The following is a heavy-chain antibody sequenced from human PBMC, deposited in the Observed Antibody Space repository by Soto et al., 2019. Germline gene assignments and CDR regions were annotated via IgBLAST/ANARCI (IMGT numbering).Heavy chain of an antibody. D-gene: IGHD4-17*01. CDR2: IYPGDSDT. V-gene: IGHV5-51*01. CDR3: ARGGYVDYIYYYGVEV. CDR1: GYSFTSYW. Sequence: GYSLNSSCKGSGYSFTSYWIGWVRQMPGKGLEWMGIIYPGDSDTRYSPSFQGQVTISADKSISTAYLQWSSLKASDTAMYYCARGGYVDYIYYYGVEVWCQGKRVSVS. J-gene: IGHJ6*02.